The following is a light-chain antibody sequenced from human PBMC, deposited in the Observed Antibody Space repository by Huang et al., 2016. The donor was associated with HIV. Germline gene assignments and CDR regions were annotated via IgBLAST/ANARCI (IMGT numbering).Light chain of an antibody. V-gene: IGKV3-11*01. CDR2: DTP. CDR3: QQRSNWPRT. J-gene: IGKJ1*01. CDR1: QSISRY. Sequence: EIVLTQSPATLSLSPGERATLSCRASQSISRYLAWYEQKPGQDPRLLIYDTPNRITGGPAMFSGSGSGTDFTLTISSLEPEGFAVYYCQQRSNWPRTFGQGTKVEIK.